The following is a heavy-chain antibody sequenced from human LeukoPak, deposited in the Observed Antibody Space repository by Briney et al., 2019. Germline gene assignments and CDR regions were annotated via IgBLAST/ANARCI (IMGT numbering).Heavy chain of an antibody. V-gene: IGHV1-8*01. CDR3: ARVAPYDTTGYDAFDI. J-gene: IGHJ3*02. D-gene: IGHD3-22*01. Sequence: ASVKVSCKASGYTFASYDINWVRQATGQGLEWMGWMKPNSGNTGYTQKLQGRVTMTRNTSISTAYMELSSLRSEDTAVYYCARVAPYDTTGYDAFDIWGQGTMVTVSS. CDR2: MKPNSGNT. CDR1: GYTFASYD.